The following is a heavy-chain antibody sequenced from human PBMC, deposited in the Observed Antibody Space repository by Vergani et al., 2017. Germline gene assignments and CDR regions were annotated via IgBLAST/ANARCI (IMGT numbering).Heavy chain of an antibody. J-gene: IGHJ4*02. CDR3: ARGEARACDY. V-gene: IGHV4-34*01. Sequence: QVQLQQWGAGLLKPSETLSLTCAVYGGSFSGYYWSWIRQPPGKGLEWIGEINHSGSTNYNPSLKSRVTISVDTSKNQFSLKLSSVTAADTAVYYCARGEARACDYWGQGTLVTVSS. CDR1: GGSFSGYY. CDR2: INHSGST.